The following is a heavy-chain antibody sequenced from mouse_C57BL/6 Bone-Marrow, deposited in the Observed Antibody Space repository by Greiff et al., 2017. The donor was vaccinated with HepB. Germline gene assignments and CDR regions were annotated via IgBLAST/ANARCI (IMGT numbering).Heavy chain of an antibody. Sequence: QVQLQQPGAELVKPGATVKMSCKASGYTFTSYWITWVTQRPGQGLEWIGDIYPGSGSTHYNEKFKSKATLTVDTSCSTAYMQLSSLTSEDSAVYYCVGRWAMDYWGQGTTVTVSS. CDR2: IYPGSGST. CDR3: VGRWAMDY. D-gene: IGHD1-1*02. J-gene: IGHJ4*01. CDR1: GYTFTSYW. V-gene: IGHV1-55*01.